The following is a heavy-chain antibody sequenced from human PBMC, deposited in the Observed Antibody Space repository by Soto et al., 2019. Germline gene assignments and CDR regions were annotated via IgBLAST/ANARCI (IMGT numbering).Heavy chain of an antibody. D-gene: IGHD2-15*01. J-gene: IGHJ6*02. CDR1: GGSISSGDYY. CDR3: ALGASYYYYGMDV. Sequence: SETLSLTGTVSGGSISSGDYYWSWIRQPPGKGLEWIGYIYYSGSTYYNPSLKSRVTISVDTSKNQFSLKLSSVTAADTAVYYCALGASYYYYGMDVWGQGTTVTVSS. V-gene: IGHV4-30-4*01. CDR2: IYYSGST.